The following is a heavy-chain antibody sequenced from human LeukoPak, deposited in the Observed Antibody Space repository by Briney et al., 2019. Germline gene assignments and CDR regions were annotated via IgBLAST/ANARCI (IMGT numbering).Heavy chain of an antibody. J-gene: IGHJ5*02. V-gene: IGHV4-30-4*08. CDR1: GGSISSGDYY. Sequence: PSQTLSLTCTVSGGSISSGDYYWSWIRQPPGKGLEWIVYIYYSGSTYYNPSLKSRVTISVDTSKNQFSLKLSSVTAADTAVYYCARDLHTPGDYGDYGSPPNWFDPWGQGTLVTVSS. D-gene: IGHD4-17*01. CDR3: ARDLHTPGDYGDYGSPPNWFDP. CDR2: IYYSGST.